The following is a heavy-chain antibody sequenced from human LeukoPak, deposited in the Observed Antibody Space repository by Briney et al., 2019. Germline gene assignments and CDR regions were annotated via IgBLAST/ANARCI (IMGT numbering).Heavy chain of an antibody. Sequence: GSLRLSCAASGFTFSDHSMNWARQTPGKGLEWVGHIYYSGSTDYNPSLRSRVTISVDTSKNQFSLRLSSVTAADTAVYYCARDRSDGSGYYGYYFDYWGQGTLVSVSS. CDR3: ARDRSDGSGYYGYYFDY. CDR1: GFTFSDHS. V-gene: IGHV4-59*11. J-gene: IGHJ4*02. CDR2: IYYSGST. D-gene: IGHD3-22*01.